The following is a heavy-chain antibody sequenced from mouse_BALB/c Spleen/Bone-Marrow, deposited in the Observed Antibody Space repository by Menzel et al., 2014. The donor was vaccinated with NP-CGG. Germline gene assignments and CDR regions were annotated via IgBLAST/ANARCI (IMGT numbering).Heavy chain of an antibody. V-gene: IGHV3-2*02. D-gene: IGHD2-4*01. CDR3: ARYDYDVGYFDY. CDR2: ISYSGST. J-gene: IGHJ2*01. Sequence: DVQLVESGPGLVKPSQSLSLTCTVTGYSITSDYAWNWVRQFPGNKLEWMGYISYSGSTSYNPSLKSRISITRDTSKNQFFLQLNSVTTEDTATYYCARYDYDVGYFDYWGQGTTLTVSS. CDR1: GYSITSDYA.